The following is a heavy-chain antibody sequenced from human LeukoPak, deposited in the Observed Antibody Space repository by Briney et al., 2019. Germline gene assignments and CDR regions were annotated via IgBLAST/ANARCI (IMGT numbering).Heavy chain of an antibody. CDR1: GGSFSGYY. CDR2: INHSGST. CDR3: ARWGIGDGRPVWY. Sequence: SETLSLTCAVYGGSFSGYYWSWIRPPPGKGLEWIGEINHSGSTNYNPSLKSRVTISVDTSKKQFSLKLSSVTAADTAVYYCARWGIGDGRPVWYWGQGTLVTLSS. D-gene: IGHD3-16*01. J-gene: IGHJ4*02. V-gene: IGHV4-34*01.